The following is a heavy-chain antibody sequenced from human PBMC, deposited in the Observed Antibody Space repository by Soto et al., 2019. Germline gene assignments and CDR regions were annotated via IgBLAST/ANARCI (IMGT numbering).Heavy chain of an antibody. V-gene: IGHV3-33*08. CDR2: IWYDGSNK. CDR1: GFTFSSYG. CDR3: ARAGDSSGYYFDY. J-gene: IGHJ4*02. D-gene: IGHD3-22*01. Sequence: GGSLRLSCAASGFTFSSYGMHWVRQAPGKGLEWVAVIWYDGSNKYYADSVKGRFTISRDNSKNTLYLQMNSLRAEDMAVYYCARAGDSSGYYFDYWGQGTLVTVSS.